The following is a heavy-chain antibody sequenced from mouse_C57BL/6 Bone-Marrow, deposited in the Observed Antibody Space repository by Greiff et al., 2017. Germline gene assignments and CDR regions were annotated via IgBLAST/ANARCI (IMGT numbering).Heavy chain of an antibody. CDR3: ARTGDYAMDY. V-gene: IGHV2-2*01. CDR1: GFSLTSYG. J-gene: IGHJ4*01. CDR2: IWSGGST. Sequence: VQGVESGPGLVQPSQSLSITCTVSGFSLTSYGVHWVRQSPGKGLEWLGVIWSGGSTDYNAAFISRLSISKDNSKSQFFFKMTSLQADATAIYYCARTGDYAMDYWGQGTSVTVSS.